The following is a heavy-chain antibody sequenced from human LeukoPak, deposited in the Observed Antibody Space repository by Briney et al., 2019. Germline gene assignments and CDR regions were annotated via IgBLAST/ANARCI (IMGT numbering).Heavy chain of an antibody. CDR2: IVVGSGNT. CDR3: ARVLVGATPAFGY. D-gene: IGHD1-26*01. Sequence: ASVKVSCKASGFTFTSSAMQWVRQARGQRLEWIGWIVVGSGNTNYAQKFQGRVTITADKSTSTAYMELSSLRSEDTAVYYCARVLVGATPAFGYWGQGTLVTVPS. J-gene: IGHJ4*02. CDR1: GFTFTSSA. V-gene: IGHV1-58*02.